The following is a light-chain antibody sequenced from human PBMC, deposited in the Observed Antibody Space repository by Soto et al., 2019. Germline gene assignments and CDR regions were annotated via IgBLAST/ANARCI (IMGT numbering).Light chain of an antibody. CDR1: ESVSSN. Sequence: EVVMTQSPATLSVSRGDRANLSCRASESVSSNLAWYQQRPGQAPRLVIYGASTRANGIPDRFSGGGSGTEFILTISSLQSEDFAVYYCQRYNSWHPITFGQGTRLEIK. CDR2: GAS. V-gene: IGKV3-15*01. CDR3: QRYNSWHPIT. J-gene: IGKJ5*01.